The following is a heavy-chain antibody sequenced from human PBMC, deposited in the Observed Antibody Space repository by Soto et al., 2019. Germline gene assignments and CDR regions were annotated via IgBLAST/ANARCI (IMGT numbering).Heavy chain of an antibody. CDR3: ARAVAGSDYYYYYMDV. CDR1: GFTFSSYD. CDR2: IGTAGDT. D-gene: IGHD6-19*01. V-gene: IGHV3-13*01. J-gene: IGHJ6*03. Sequence: LSLTCAASGFTFSSYDMHWVRQATGKGLEWVSAIGTAGDTYYPGSVKGRFTISRENAKNSLYLQMNSLRAGDTAVYHCARAVAGSDYYYYYMDVWGKGTTVTVSS.